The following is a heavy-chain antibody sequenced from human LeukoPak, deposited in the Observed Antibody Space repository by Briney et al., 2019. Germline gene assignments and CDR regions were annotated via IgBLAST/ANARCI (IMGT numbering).Heavy chain of an antibody. CDR3: ARGDSSGSYYYYYYMDV. V-gene: IGHV4-39*07. D-gene: IGHD3-22*01. J-gene: IGHJ6*03. CDR2: IYYSGST. Sequence: TSETLSLTCTVSGGSISSSSYYWGWIRQPPGKGLEWIGSIYYSGSTHYNPSLKSRVTISVDTSKNQFSLKLSSVTAADTAVYYCARGDSSGSYYYYYYMDVWGKGTTVTVSS. CDR1: GGSISSSSYY.